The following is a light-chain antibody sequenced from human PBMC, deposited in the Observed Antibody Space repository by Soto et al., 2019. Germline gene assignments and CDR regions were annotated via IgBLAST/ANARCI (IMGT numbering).Light chain of an antibody. CDR2: EAS. CDR3: QQCRFSST. CDR1: QAIRTD. J-gene: IGKJ3*01. V-gene: IGKV1-13*02. Sequence: AIQLTQSPSSLSASVGDRVTITCRVSQAIRTDIAWYQQKPGQAPVLLIYEASNLEDGVPSRFSGSGSGTDFTLTISSLQPEDFATYYCQQCRFSSTFGPGTKVDFK.